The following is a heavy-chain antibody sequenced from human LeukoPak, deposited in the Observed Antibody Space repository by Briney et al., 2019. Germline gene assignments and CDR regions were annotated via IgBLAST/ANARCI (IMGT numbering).Heavy chain of an antibody. CDR1: GGSFSGYY. CDR3: ARHKKGRFLWPTYYYYYMDD. J-gene: IGHJ6*03. V-gene: IGHV4-34*01. D-gene: IGHD2-21*01. CDR2: INHSGST. Sequence: SETLSLTCAVYGGSFSGYYWSWIRQPPGKGLEWIGEINHSGSTNYNPSLKSRVTISVDTSKNQFSLKLSSVTAADTAVYYCARHKKGRFLWPTYYYYYMDDWGKGTTVTISS.